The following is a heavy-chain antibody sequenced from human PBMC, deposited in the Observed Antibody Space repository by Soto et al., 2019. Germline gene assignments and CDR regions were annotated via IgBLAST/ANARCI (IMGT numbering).Heavy chain of an antibody. CDR2: IDYSGST. D-gene: IGHD1-26*01. V-gene: IGHV4-59*02. J-gene: IGHJ4*02. Sequence: QVQLQESGPGLVKPSETLLLTCTVSGGSVTTYYWNWIRQPPGKGLEWIGYIDYSGSTTYNPSLKSRVTISVDTSKNQFSLKLTSVTAADTAVYYCARDSRIVGATAYDYWGQGTLVTVSS. CDR3: ARDSRIVGATAYDY. CDR1: GGSVTTYY.